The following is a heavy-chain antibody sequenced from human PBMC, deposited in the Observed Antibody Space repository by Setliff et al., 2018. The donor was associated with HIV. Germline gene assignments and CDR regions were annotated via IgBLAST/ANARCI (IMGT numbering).Heavy chain of an antibody. CDR3: ARLRITMIMMLNYFDY. D-gene: IGHD3-22*01. Sequence: SETLSLTCSVSGGSVSDSNVYWNWIRQSPGKGLEWIGNIYYDGSANYNPSLKSRVTMSVDTSKIQFSLRLTSVPAADTAVYFCARLRITMIMMLNYFDYWGQGTLVTVSS. V-gene: IGHV4-39*07. CDR2: IYYDGSA. CDR1: GGSVSDSNVY. J-gene: IGHJ4*02.